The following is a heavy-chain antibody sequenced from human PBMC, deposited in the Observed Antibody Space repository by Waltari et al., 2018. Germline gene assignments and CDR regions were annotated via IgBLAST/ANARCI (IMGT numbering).Heavy chain of an antibody. CDR3: ARVQDYVRDY. Sequence: QVQLQQWGAGLLKPSETLSLTCAVYGGYFSDYYWSWIRQPPGKGLEWIGEINHTGSTNYNPSLKSRITISIDTSKNQFSLKLNSVTAADTAVYYCARVQDYVRDYWGQGTLVTVSS. CDR2: INHTGST. J-gene: IGHJ4*02. CDR1: GGYFSDYY. V-gene: IGHV4-34*01. D-gene: IGHD3-16*01.